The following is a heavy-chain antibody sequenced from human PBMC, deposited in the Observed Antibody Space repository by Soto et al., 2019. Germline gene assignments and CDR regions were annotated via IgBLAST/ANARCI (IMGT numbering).Heavy chain of an antibody. J-gene: IGHJ4*02. CDR3: AKYCSSDVCFDY. Sequence: GGSLRLSCASPGFTFSSCSMNWVRQAPGKVLEWVSFISGSGDTKYYADSVKGRFTISRDNAKNSLYLQMSSLRDEDTAVYYCAKYCSSDVCFDYWGQGTLVTVSS. D-gene: IGHD2-8*01. CDR2: ISGSGDTK. V-gene: IGHV3-48*02. CDR1: GFTFSSCS.